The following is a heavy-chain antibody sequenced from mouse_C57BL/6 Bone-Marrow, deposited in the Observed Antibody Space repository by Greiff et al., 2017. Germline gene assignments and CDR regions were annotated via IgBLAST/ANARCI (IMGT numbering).Heavy chain of an antibody. Sequence: VQLQQSGAELVRPGASVKLSCTASGFNIKDDYIHWVKQRPEQGLEWIGWIDPESGDTEYASKFQGKATITSDTSSNTAYLQLSSLTSEDTAVDYCSSLDGNYFDFGGQGTPLTGAS. CDR3: SSLDGNYFDF. CDR1: GFNIKDDY. D-gene: IGHD2-1*01. CDR2: IDPESGDT. V-gene: IGHV14-4*01. J-gene: IGHJ2*01.